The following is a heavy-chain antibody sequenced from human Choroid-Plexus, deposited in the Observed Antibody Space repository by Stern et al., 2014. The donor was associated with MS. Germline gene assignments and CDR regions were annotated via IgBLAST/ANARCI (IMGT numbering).Heavy chain of an antibody. Sequence: MQLVESGGGVVQPGRPLRLSCVASGFTFGSCAMHWVRQAPGKGLGWGGGVSHDGSYKYYADSVKGRFTIARDNSQNTLYMQMSSLRPEDTAVYYCAKDRQYLTYFFDHWGQGSLVTVSS. CDR2: VSHDGSYK. D-gene: IGHD2/OR15-2a*01. V-gene: IGHV3-30*18. J-gene: IGHJ5*02. CDR1: GFTFGSCA. CDR3: AKDRQYLTYFFDH.